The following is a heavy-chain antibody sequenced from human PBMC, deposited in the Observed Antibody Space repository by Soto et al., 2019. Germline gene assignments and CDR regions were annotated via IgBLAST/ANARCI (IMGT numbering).Heavy chain of an antibody. CDR3: ARSYMVRGVANWFDP. J-gene: IGHJ5*02. V-gene: IGHV4-4*02. CDR2: TSHDGVT. D-gene: IGHD3-10*01. Sequence: SETLSLTCAVSSGSIDNVYLWSWVRQSPGKGLEWIGETSHDGVTNYNPSLKSRVTISVDKSKNQFSLKLSSVTAADTAVYYCARSYMVRGVANWFDPWGQGTLVTVSS. CDR1: SGSIDNVYL.